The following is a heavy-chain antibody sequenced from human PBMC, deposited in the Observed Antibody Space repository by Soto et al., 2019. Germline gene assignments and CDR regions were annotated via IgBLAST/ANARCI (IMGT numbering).Heavy chain of an antibody. D-gene: IGHD2-2*01. CDR1: GFTFDDYV. CDR2: ISWKSGTI. CDR3: AKDMSARSDSWLNWFDP. Sequence: EVQLVESGGGLVQPGGSLRLSCAASGFTFDDYVIHWVRQAPGKGLAWVSGISWKSGTIGYADSVQGRFTIYRDNAKNSLYFQMSSLRTEDTAFYYCAKDMSARSDSWLNWFDPWGQGTLVTVSS. V-gene: IGHV3-9*01. J-gene: IGHJ5*02.